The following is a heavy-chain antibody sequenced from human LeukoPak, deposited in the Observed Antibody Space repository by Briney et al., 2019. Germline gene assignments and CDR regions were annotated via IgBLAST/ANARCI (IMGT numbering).Heavy chain of an antibody. CDR2: IYYSGST. CDR1: GGSISSSSYY. D-gene: IGHD2-2*01. V-gene: IGHV4-39*01. Sequence: SETLSLTCTVSGGSISSSSYYWGWIRQPPGKGLEWIGRIYYSGSTYYNPSLKSRVTISVDTSKNQFSLKLSSVTAADTAVYYCARQFLVPADGYYYGMDVWGQGTTVTVSS. CDR3: ARQFLVPADGYYYGMDV. J-gene: IGHJ6*02.